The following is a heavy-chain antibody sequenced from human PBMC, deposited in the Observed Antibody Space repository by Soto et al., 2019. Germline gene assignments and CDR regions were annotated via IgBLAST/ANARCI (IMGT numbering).Heavy chain of an antibody. CDR1: GFTFSSYW. V-gene: IGHV3-7*03. CDR2: IKQDGSEK. CDR3: ARASNPDTAMVQYYFDY. J-gene: IGHJ4*02. Sequence: EVQLVESGGGLVQPGGSLRLSCAASGFTFSSYWLSWVRQAPGKGLEWVANIKQDGSEKYYVDSVKGRFTISRDNATTSLYLQMNSLRAEDTAVYYCARASNPDTAMVQYYFDYWGQGTLVTVSS. D-gene: IGHD5-18*01.